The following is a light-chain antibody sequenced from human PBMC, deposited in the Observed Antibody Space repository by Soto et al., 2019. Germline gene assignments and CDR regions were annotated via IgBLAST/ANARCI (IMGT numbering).Light chain of an antibody. CDR3: QQYCTKRIT. V-gene: IGKV3-20*01. CDR1: QIVSNSY. Sequence: DIVLTQSPCSLSSSLGERATLSCRASQIVSNSYLAWYQQKPGQAPRLLMYAASNWDTGIPDRFSGSGSETDFTLTISRLEPEDFAVYYCQQYCTKRITFGQGTLLEIK. J-gene: IGKJ5*01. CDR2: AAS.